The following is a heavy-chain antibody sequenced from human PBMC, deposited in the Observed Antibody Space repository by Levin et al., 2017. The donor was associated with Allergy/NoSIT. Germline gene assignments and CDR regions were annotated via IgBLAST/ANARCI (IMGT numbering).Heavy chain of an antibody. V-gene: IGHV3-20*04. CDR2: INWNGGST. CDR1: GFTFDDYG. D-gene: IGHD6-13*01. Sequence: PGGSLRLSCAASGFTFDDYGMSWVRQAPGKGLEWVSGINWNGGSTGYADSVKGRFTISRDNAKNSLYLQMNSLRAEDTALYYCARGIIAAAGNEGDYWGQGTLVTVSS. CDR3: ARGIIAAAGNEGDY. J-gene: IGHJ4*02.